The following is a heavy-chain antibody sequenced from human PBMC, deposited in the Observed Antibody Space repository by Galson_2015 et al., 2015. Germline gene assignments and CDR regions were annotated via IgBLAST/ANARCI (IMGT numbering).Heavy chain of an antibody. CDR1: GGSISSGGYY. Sequence: LSLTCTVSGGSISSGGYYWSWIRQHPGKGLEWIGYIYYSGSTYYNPSLKSRVTISVDTSKNQFSLKLSSVTAADTAVYYCARAGPETYYFDYWGQGTLVTVSS. V-gene: IGHV4-31*03. J-gene: IGHJ4*02. CDR2: IYYSGST. CDR3: ARAGPETYYFDY.